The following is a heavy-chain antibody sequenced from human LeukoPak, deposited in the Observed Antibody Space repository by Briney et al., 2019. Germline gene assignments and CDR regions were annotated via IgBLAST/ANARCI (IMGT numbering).Heavy chain of an antibody. J-gene: IGHJ4*02. CDR1: GSTFSSYA. CDR3: AITQDYYGSGSYPRL. CDR2: ISGSGGST. D-gene: IGHD3-10*01. Sequence: PGGSLRLSCAASGSTFSSYAMSWVRQAPGKGLEWVSAISGSGGSTYYADSVKGRSTISRDNSKNTLYLQMNSLRAEDTAVYYCAITQDYYGSGSYPRLWGQGTLVTVSS. V-gene: IGHV3-23*01.